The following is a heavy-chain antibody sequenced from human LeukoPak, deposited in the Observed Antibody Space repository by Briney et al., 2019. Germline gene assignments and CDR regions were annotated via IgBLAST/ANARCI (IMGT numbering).Heavy chain of an antibody. D-gene: IGHD2-2*01. V-gene: IGHV4-59*11. J-gene: IGHJ3*02. CDR1: GGSISSHY. Sequence: SETLSLTCTVSGGSISSHYWSWIRQPPGKGLEWIGDIYYSGSTNYNPSLKSRVTISVDTSKNQFSLKLSSVTAADTAVYYCASVDIVVVPAATALAFDIWGQGTMVTVSS. CDR2: IYYSGST. CDR3: ASVDIVVVPAATALAFDI.